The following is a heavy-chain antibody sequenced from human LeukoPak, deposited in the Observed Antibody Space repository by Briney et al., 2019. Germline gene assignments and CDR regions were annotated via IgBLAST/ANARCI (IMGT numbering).Heavy chain of an antibody. Sequence: GGSLTLSCAASGFTFSGSAMHWVRQASGKGLEWVGRIRSKANSYATAYAASVIGRFTVSRDDSRNTAYLQMNSLKTEDTAVYYCATSGGTSFDYWGQGNLVTVSS. V-gene: IGHV3-73*01. J-gene: IGHJ4*02. CDR2: IRSKANSYAT. CDR1: GFTFSGSA. CDR3: ATSGGTSFDY. D-gene: IGHD1-26*01.